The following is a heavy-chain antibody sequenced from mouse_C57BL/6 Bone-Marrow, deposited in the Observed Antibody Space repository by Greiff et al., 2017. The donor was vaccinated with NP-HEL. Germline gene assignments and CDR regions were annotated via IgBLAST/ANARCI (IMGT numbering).Heavy chain of an antibody. CDR2: INPSSGYT. Sequence: QVQLQQSGAELARPGASVKMSCKASGYTFTSYTMHWVKQRPGQGLEWIGYINPSSGYTKYNQKFKDKATLTADKSSSTAYMQPSSLTSEDSAVPYCPPVLRWAAPGSGYNYAMDYWGKGTSATLSS. CDR1: GYTFTSYT. J-gene: IGHJ4*01. D-gene: IGHD1-1*01. V-gene: IGHV1-4*01. CDR3: PPVLRWAAPGSGYNYAMDY.